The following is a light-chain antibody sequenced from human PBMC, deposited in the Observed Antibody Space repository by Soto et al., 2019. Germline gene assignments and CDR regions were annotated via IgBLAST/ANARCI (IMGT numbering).Light chain of an antibody. CDR3: QQYNTWHRT. J-gene: IGKJ1*01. Sequence: ILMTQSPGSLSLSPGNRPTLSCRASQSITSHLAWYQQKPGQAPRLLIYHSSTRATAIPTRFSGSGSGTDFTLTISSLQSVDFPVHYCQQYNTWHRTYGLGSKVDIX. CDR2: HSS. V-gene: IGKV3-15*01. CDR1: QSITSH.